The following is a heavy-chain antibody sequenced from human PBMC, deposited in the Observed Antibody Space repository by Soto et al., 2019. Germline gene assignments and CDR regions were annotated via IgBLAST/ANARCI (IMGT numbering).Heavy chain of an antibody. V-gene: IGHV4-4*02. J-gene: IGHJ5*02. CDR3: ARDSDDILTTNWFDP. Sequence: SETLSLTCAVSGGSISSSNWWSWVRQPPGKGLEWIGEIYHSGSTNYNPSLKSRVTISVDKSKNQFSLKLSSVTAADTAVYYCARDSDDILTTNWFDPWGQGTLVTVSS. CDR1: GGSISSSNW. D-gene: IGHD3-9*01. CDR2: IYHSGST.